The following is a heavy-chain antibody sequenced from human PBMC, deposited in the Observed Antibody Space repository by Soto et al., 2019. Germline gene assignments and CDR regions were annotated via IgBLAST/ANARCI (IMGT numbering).Heavy chain of an antibody. D-gene: IGHD1-26*01. V-gene: IGHV3-48*02. Sequence: EVQLVESGGGLVQPGGSLRLSCAASGITFSNYNMNWVLQAPGKGLEWVSYISSSSSSKYYADSVKGRFTISRDNGENSLYLQINSLRDEDTAVYYCASSGSYRLDYWGQGTLVTVSS. CDR2: ISSSSSSK. CDR1: GITFSNYN. J-gene: IGHJ4*02. CDR3: ASSGSYRLDY.